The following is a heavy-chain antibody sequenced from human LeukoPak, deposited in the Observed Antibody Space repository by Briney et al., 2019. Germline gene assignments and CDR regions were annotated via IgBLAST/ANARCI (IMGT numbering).Heavy chain of an antibody. CDR1: GFTFSSYG. J-gene: IGHJ4*02. V-gene: IGHV3-33*01. CDR3: ARSKMQLWLQGFDY. CDR2: IWYDGSNK. D-gene: IGHD5-18*01. Sequence: GGSLRLSCAASGFTFSSYGMHWVRQAPGKGLEWVAVIWYDGSNKYYADSVKGRFTISRDNSKNTLYLQMNSLRAEDTAAYYCARSKMQLWLQGFDYWGQGTLVTVSS.